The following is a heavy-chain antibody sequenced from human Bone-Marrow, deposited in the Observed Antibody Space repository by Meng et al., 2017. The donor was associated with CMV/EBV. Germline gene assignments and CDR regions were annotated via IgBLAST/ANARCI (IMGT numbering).Heavy chain of an antibody. D-gene: IGHD3-3*01. V-gene: IGHV5-51*01. CDR3: ARLPYYDFWSGYSSRDAFEI. CDR1: GYSFTSYW. Sequence: GESLKISCKGSGYSFTSYWIGWVRQMPGKGLEWMGIIYPGDSDTRYSPSFQGQVTISADKSISTAYLQWSSLKASDTAMYYCARLPYYDFWSGYSSRDAFEIWGQGTMVTVSS. CDR2: IYPGDSDT. J-gene: IGHJ3*02.